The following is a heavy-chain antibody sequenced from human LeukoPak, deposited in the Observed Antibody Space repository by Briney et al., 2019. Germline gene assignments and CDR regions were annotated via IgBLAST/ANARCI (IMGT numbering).Heavy chain of an antibody. V-gene: IGHV4-39*07. Sequence: PSETLSLTCSVSGVSISSGSNYWGWIRQPPGKTLEWIGSIYSRGNTYYNPSLKSRVIILIDTSKNRFSLKLRSVTAADTAVYYCARTTTVRGTYYMDVWGKGTTVTVSS. CDR3: ARTTTVRGTYYMDV. D-gene: IGHD3-10*01. J-gene: IGHJ6*03. CDR1: GVSISSGSNY. CDR2: IYSRGNT.